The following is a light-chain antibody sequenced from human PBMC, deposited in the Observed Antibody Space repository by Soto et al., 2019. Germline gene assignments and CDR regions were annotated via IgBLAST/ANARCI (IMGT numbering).Light chain of an antibody. V-gene: IGKV3-20*01. CDR2: GAS. CDR3: QQYDNSPLT. J-gene: IGKJ2*01. Sequence: EIVLTQSPGTLSLSPGERATLSCRASQSVSSSYLAWYQQKPGQAPSLLIYGASSRATGIPDRFSGSGSGTDFTLTISRMEPEDCAVYYCQQYDNSPLTFGQGTKLQIK. CDR1: QSVSSSY.